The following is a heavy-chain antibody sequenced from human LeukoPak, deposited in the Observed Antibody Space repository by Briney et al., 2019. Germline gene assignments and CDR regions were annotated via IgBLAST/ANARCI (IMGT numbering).Heavy chain of an antibody. Sequence: GASVKVSCKASGYTFTSYDINWVRQATGQGLEWMGWMNPNSGNTGYAQKFQGRVTMTRNTSISTAYMELSSLRSEDTAVYYCAREDQASYYDSSGYYQSNWFDPWGQGTLVTVSS. CDR2: MNPNSGNT. CDR3: AREDQASYYDSSGYYQSNWFDP. D-gene: IGHD3-22*01. V-gene: IGHV1-8*01. CDR1: GYTFTSYD. J-gene: IGHJ5*02.